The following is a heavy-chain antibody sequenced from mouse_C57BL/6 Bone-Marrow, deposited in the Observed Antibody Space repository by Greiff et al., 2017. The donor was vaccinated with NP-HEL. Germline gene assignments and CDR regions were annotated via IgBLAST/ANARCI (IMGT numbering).Heavy chain of an antibody. CDR2: IYPRSGNT. V-gene: IGHV1-81*01. Sequence: QVQLQQSGAELARPGASVKLSCKASGYTFTSYGISWVKQRTGQGLEWIGEIYPRSGNTYYIEKFKGKATLTADKSSSTAYMELRSLTSEDSAVYFCARGGKTTVDAMDYWGQGTSVTVSS. J-gene: IGHJ4*01. D-gene: IGHD1-1*01. CDR3: ARGGKTTVDAMDY. CDR1: GYTFTSYG.